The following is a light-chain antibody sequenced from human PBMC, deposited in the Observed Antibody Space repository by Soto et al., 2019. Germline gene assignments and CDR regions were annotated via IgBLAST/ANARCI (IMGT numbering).Light chain of an antibody. CDR2: GAS. CDR3: QHYNTWPWT. CDR1: QSVSSK. J-gene: IGKJ1*01. V-gene: IGKV3-15*01. Sequence: QCAATLSVSPGERATLSCRASQSVSSKLAWYQQKLGQAPRVLIYGASTRATGIPARFSGSGSETEFILTISSLQSEDSATYYCQHYNTWPWTFGQGTKVDI.